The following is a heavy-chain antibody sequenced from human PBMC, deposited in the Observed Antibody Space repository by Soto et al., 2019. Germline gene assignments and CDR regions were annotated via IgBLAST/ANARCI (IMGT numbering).Heavy chain of an antibody. CDR1: GGSFSAYY. J-gene: IGHJ6*02. CDR3: ARSRKKKHFYHYGLDV. Sequence: QVQLQQWGAGLLKPSETLSLTCAVYGGSFSAYYWSWIRQSPVKGLEWIGDINHGGTTNYNPSLKSRVTISVVTSKNQFSLQLTSVSAADTAVYYWARSRKKKHFYHYGLDVWGQGTTVTVSS. V-gene: IGHV4-34*01. D-gene: IGHD2-2*01. CDR2: INHGGTT.